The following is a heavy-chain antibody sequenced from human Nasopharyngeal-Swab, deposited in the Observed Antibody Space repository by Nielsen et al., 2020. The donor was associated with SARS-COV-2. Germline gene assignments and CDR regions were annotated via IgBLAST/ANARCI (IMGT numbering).Heavy chain of an antibody. CDR2: ITYDGSNK. J-gene: IGHJ6*03. V-gene: IGHV3-30*18. D-gene: IGHD2-2*01. Sequence: RGSLPLSCAASGFTFSSYGMPWVRQAPGKGLEWVAVITYDGSNKYYADSVKGRFTISRDNSKNTLYLQMNSLRAEDTAVYYCAKGPYDYYYVDVWGKGTTVTVSS. CDR3: AKGPYDYYYVDV. CDR1: GFTFSSYG.